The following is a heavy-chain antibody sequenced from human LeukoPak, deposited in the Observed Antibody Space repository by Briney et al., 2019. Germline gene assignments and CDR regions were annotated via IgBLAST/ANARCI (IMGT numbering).Heavy chain of an antibody. CDR1: GYSFPNYW. J-gene: IGHJ5*02. CDR2: IYPGDSHT. Sequence: GESLKISCKGSGYSFPNYWIGWVRQMPGKGLEWMGIIYPGDSHTRYSPSYQDQVTISVDKSISTAYLQWSSLKASDTAMYYCARGPYAYTSSATLGSYNWFDPWGQGSLVTVSS. CDR3: ARGPYAYTSSATLGSYNWFDP. D-gene: IGHD2-2*02. V-gene: IGHV5-51*01.